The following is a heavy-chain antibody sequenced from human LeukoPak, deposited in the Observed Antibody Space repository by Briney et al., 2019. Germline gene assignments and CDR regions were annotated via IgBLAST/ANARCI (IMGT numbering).Heavy chain of an antibody. Sequence: SQTLSLTCTVSGGSISSGSYYWSWIRQPAGKGLEWIGRIYTSGSTNYNPSLKSRVTISVDTSKNQFSLKLSSVTAADTAVYYCARATMVRGLVFDYWGQGTLVTVSS. CDR2: IYTSGST. D-gene: IGHD3-10*01. J-gene: IGHJ4*02. CDR3: ARATMVRGLVFDY. V-gene: IGHV4-61*02. CDR1: GGSISSGSYY.